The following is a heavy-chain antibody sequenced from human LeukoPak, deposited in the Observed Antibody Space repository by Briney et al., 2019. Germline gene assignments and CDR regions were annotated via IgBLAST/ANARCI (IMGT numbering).Heavy chain of an antibody. Sequence: ASVTVSCKASGYTFTSYDINWVRQAPGQGLEWMGWMNSNSGNTGYAQKFQGRVTMTRNTSISRAYMKLSMLRSEDTAVYYCARMIKMATKRPAGGMDVWGQGTTVTVSS. D-gene: IGHD5-24*01. CDR2: MNSNSGNT. CDR1: GYTFTSYD. V-gene: IGHV1-8*01. J-gene: IGHJ6*02. CDR3: ARMIKMATKRPAGGMDV.